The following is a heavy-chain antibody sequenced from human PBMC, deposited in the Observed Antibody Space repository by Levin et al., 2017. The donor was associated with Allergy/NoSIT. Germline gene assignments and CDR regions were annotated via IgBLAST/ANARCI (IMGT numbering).Heavy chain of an antibody. CDR1: GFNFKLYA. Sequence: GGSLRLSCVASGFNFKLYAMTWVRQSPGKGLEWVSGIIWNSESMGYADSVKGRFTISRDNAENSLYLQMNSLRPEDTAVYYCAKDIYLGQWAAQYVMDVWGQGTAVTVSS. J-gene: IGHJ6*02. V-gene: IGHV3-9*01. D-gene: IGHD6-19*01. CDR2: IIWNSESM. CDR3: AKDIYLGQWAAQYVMDV.